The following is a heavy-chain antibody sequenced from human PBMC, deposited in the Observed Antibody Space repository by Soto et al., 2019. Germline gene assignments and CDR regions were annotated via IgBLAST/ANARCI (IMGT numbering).Heavy chain of an antibody. CDR3: ARHQTQYCSGGSCYSGYGMDV. CDR1: GYSFTSYW. Sequence: PGESLKISCKGSGYSFTSYWISWVRQMPGKGLGWMGRIDPSDSYTNYSPSFQGHVTISADKSISTAYLQWSSLKASDTAMYYCARHQTQYCSGGSCYSGYGMDVWGQGTTVTVSS. V-gene: IGHV5-10-1*01. CDR2: IDPSDSYT. D-gene: IGHD2-15*01. J-gene: IGHJ6*02.